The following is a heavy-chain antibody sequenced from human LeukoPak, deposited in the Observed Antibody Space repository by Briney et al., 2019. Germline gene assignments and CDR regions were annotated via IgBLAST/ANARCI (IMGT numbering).Heavy chain of an antibody. CDR1: GFTFSTYW. CDR2: ISYDGTNK. D-gene: IGHD2-15*01. V-gene: IGHV3-30*18. J-gene: IGHJ4*02. CDR3: VKDLKGYCTRGTCLSLGGY. Sequence: GGSLRLSCAASGFTFSTYWMSWVRQAPGKGLEWVALISYDGTNKYYANSVKGRFTVSRDNSKNTVYLQMTSLRADDTAVYYCVKDLKGYCTRGTCLSLGGYWGQGTLVTVSS.